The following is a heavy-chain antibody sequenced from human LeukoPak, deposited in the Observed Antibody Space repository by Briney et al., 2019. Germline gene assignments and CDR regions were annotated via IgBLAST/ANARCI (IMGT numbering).Heavy chain of an antibody. J-gene: IGHJ4*02. D-gene: IGHD2-8*01. Sequence: SETLSLTCTVSGGSISSSSYYWGWIRQPPGKGLEWIGSIYYSGSTYYNPSLKSRVTISVDTSKNQFSLKLSSVTAADTAVYYCARGVVLMVYAIYGGNFDYWGQGTLVTVSS. CDR3: ARGVVLMVYAIYGGNFDY. CDR2: IYYSGST. CDR1: GGSISSSSYY. V-gene: IGHV4-39*07.